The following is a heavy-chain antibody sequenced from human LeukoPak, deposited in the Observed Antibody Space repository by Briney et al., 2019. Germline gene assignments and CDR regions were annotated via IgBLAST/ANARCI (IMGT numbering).Heavy chain of an antibody. CDR3: ARDKEAAVDFWSGYYPL. V-gene: IGHV3-7*01. Sequence: GGSLRLSCAASGFIFSSYWMGWVRQAPGKGLEWVANIKRDGSERYYVDSVKGRFTISRDDAQNSLYLQMNSLRDEDTGVYYCARDKEAAVDFWSGYYPLWGQGTLVTISS. CDR1: GFIFSSYW. J-gene: IGHJ4*02. CDR2: IKRDGSER. D-gene: IGHD3-3*01.